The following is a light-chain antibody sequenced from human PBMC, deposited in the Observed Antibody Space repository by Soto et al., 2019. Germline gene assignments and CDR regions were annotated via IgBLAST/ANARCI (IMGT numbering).Light chain of an antibody. CDR1: QSISSW. J-gene: IGKJ1*01. Sequence: DIQLTASPDALSAPVACRVAIPCRASQSISSWLAWYQQKPGKAPKLLIYKASSLESGVPSRFSGSGSGTEFTLTISSLQPDDFATYYCQQYNSYSRTFGQGTKVDIK. CDR2: KAS. V-gene: IGKV1-5*03. CDR3: QQYNSYSRT.